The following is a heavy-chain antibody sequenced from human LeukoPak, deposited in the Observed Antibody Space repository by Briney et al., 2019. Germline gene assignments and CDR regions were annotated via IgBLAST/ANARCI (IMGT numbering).Heavy chain of an antibody. D-gene: IGHD5-24*01. CDR3: ARDLEMATINFDY. V-gene: IGHV4-38-2*02. CDR2: IYHSGST. J-gene: IGHJ4*02. Sequence: PSETLSLTRTVSGYSISSGYYWGWIRQPPGKGLEWIGSIYHSGSTYYNPSLKSRVTISVDTSKNQFSLKLSSVTAADTAVYYCARDLEMATINFDYWGQGTLVTVSS. CDR1: GYSISSGYY.